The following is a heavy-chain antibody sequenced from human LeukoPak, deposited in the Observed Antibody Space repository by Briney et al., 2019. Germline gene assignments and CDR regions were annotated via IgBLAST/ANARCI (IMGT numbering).Heavy chain of an antibody. CDR3: ARAKVQGIFGSGPLNWFDP. J-gene: IGHJ5*02. Sequence: PSETLSLTCTVSGGSISSYYWSWIRQPPGKGLEWIGYIYYSGSTNYNPSLKSRVTISVDTSKNQFSLKLSSVTAADTAVYYCARAKVQGIFGSGPLNWFDPWGQGALVTVSS. V-gene: IGHV4-59*08. CDR2: IYYSGST. D-gene: IGHD3-10*01. CDR1: GGSISSYY.